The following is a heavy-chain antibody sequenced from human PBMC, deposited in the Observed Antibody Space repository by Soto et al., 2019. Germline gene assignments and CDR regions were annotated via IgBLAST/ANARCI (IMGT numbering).Heavy chain of an antibody. V-gene: IGHV3-30-3*01. CDR3: ARDCGGDCYSDYYGMDV. CDR1: GFTFSSYA. CDR2: ISYDGSNK. Sequence: QVQLVESGGGVVQPGRSLRLSCAASGFTFSSYAMHWVRQAPGKGLEWVAVISYDGSNKYYADSVKGRFTISRDNSKNTLYLQMNSLRAEDTAVYYCARDCGGDCYSDYYGMDVWGQGTTVTVSS. D-gene: IGHD2-21*02. J-gene: IGHJ6*02.